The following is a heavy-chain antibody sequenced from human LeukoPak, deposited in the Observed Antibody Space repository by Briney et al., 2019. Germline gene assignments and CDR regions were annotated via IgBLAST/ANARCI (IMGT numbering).Heavy chain of an antibody. J-gene: IGHJ4*02. V-gene: IGHV3-23*01. CDR1: GFTFSSYA. Sequence: PGGSLRLSCAASGFTFSSYAMSWVRQAPGKGLEWVSAISGGGSIYYADSVKGRFTISRDKSKNTLYLQMNSLRAEDTALYYCAKDFWSGYYSGYFDYWGQGTLVTVSS. CDR3: AKDFWSGYYSGYFDY. D-gene: IGHD3-3*01. CDR2: ISGGGSI.